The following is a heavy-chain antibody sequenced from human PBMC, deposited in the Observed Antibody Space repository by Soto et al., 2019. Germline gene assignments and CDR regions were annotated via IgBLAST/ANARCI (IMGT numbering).Heavy chain of an antibody. CDR3: AKPERYASGMDV. Sequence: EVQLLESGGGLVQPGGSLRLSCAASGFNFKNYAMNWVRQAPGKGLEWASGISARGDSTYYADSVRGRFTISRDNSNNTGLLRMSGLSDEDTAIYYCAKPERYASGMDVWGQGTTVTVSS. V-gene: IGHV3-23*01. D-gene: IGHD2-2*01. J-gene: IGHJ6*02. CDR2: ISARGDST. CDR1: GFNFKNYA.